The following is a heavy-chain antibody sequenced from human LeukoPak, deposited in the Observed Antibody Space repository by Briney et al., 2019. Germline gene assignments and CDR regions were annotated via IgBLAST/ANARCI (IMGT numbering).Heavy chain of an antibody. CDR3: AREDGIVGAQNWFDP. D-gene: IGHD1-26*01. J-gene: IGHJ5*02. CDR1: GGSISSYY. CDR2: LYDSGST. V-gene: IGHV4-59*01. Sequence: SETLSLTCTVSGGSISSYYWSWIRQPPGKGLEWIGYLYDSGSTNYNPSLKSRVTISVDTSKNQFSLKLSSVTAADTAVYYCAREDGIVGAQNWFDPWGQGTLVTVSS.